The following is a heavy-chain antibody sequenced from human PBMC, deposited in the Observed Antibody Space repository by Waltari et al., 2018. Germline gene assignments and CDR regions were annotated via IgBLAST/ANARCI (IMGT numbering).Heavy chain of an antibody. V-gene: IGHV4-4*02. D-gene: IGHD6-19*01. CDR1: GAPLSNDNW. J-gene: IGHJ4*02. CDR3: AMHSDWAIDH. Sequence: QVHLQESGPGLVKPSGTLSLTCAVSGAPLSNDNWWSWVRQPPGKGLEWIGEIYHSGSTHYNPSLKSRVIISVDKSKNQFSVEVTSVSAADTAVYYCAMHSDWAIDHWGQGTLVTVSS. CDR2: IYHSGST.